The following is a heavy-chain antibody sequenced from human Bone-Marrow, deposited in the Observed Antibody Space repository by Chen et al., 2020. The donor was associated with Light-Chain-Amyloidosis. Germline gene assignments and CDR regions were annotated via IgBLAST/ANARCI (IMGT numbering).Heavy chain of an antibody. CDR1: GVSSITSREYY. Sequence: QLQESGPGLVEPSKTLSLTCTVSGVSSITSREYYWGWMRQTPGKGLEWIGSIYHSGSTYYNPSLKSRVTISVDTSKNQFSLNLTSVTATDTAVYYCVRDVMSTTGHRWFESWGQGTVVTVS. D-gene: IGHD1-26*01. CDR2: IYHSGST. V-gene: IGHV4-39*07. J-gene: IGHJ5*01. CDR3: VRDVMSTTGHRWFES.